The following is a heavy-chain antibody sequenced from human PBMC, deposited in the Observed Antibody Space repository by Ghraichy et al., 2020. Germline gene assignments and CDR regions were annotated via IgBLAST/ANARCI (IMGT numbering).Heavy chain of an antibody. CDR2: ISGSGGST. J-gene: IGHJ4*02. V-gene: IGHV3-23*01. CDR1: GFTFSSYA. Sequence: GGSLRLSCAASGFTFSSYAMSWVRQAPGKGLEWVSAISGSGGSTYYADSVKGRFTISRDNSKNTLYLQMNSLRAEDTAVYYCANAPTDIVATYYFDYWGQGTLVTVSS. CDR3: ANAPTDIVATYYFDY. D-gene: IGHD5-12*01.